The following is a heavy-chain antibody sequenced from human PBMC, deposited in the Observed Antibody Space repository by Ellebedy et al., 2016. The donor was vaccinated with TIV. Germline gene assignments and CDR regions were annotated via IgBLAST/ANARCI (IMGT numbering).Heavy chain of an antibody. Sequence: PGGSLRLSCTTSGFTFSSYAMSWVRQAPGKGLEWVSAISGSGGSTYYADSVKGRFTISRDNSKNTLYLQMNSLRAEDTAVYYCARDFDYGGNSYLGYWGQGTLVTVSS. CDR2: ISGSGGST. CDR1: GFTFSSYA. CDR3: ARDFDYGGNSYLGY. D-gene: IGHD4-23*01. V-gene: IGHV3-23*01. J-gene: IGHJ4*02.